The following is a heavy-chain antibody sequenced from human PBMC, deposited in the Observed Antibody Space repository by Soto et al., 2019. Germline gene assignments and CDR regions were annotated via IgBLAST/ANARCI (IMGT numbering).Heavy chain of an antibody. V-gene: IGHV4-59*01. D-gene: IGHD6-19*01. CDR2: IYHSGST. Sequence: SETLSLTCSVSGGSISSYYWSWIRQPPGKGLEWIGYIYHSGSTNYNPSLKSRVTISVDTSKNQFSLKVSSVTAADTAVYYCARDAAYSSGWYDYWGQGTLVTVSS. J-gene: IGHJ4*02. CDR1: GGSISSYY. CDR3: ARDAAYSSGWYDY.